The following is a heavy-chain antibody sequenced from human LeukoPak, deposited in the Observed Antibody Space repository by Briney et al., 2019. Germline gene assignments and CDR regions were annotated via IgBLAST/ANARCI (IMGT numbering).Heavy chain of an antibody. CDR1: GFTFRYCS. J-gene: IGHJ4*02. CDR3: AGGSSTDSYYFDY. Sequence: GGSLRLSCAASGFTFRYCSMNWVRQAPGKGLEWISSISSSSEFIYYADSVKGRFTISRDNAQNSVYLQMNSLRAEDTAVYFCAGGSSTDSYYFDYWGQGTLVTVSS. CDR2: ISSSSEFI. V-gene: IGHV3-21*01. D-gene: IGHD2-2*01.